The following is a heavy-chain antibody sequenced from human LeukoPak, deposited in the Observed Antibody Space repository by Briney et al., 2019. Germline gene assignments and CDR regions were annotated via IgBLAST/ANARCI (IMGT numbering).Heavy chain of an antibody. CDR1: GGSLSSYY. CDR2: IYYSGST. Sequence: SETLSLTCTVSGGSLSSYYWNWIRQPPGKGLEWIGSIYYSGSTYYNPSLKSRVTISVDTSKNQFSLKLSSVTAADTAVYYCARVSGVVTPNDYWGQGTLVTVSS. V-gene: IGHV4-39*07. J-gene: IGHJ4*02. D-gene: IGHD4-23*01. CDR3: ARVSGVVTPNDY.